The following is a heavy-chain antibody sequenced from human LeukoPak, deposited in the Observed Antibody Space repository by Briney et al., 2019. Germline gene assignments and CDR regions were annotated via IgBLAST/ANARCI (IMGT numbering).Heavy chain of an antibody. V-gene: IGHV4-34*01. Sequence: TLSLTCAVYGGSFSGYYWSWIRQPPGKGLEWIGEINHSGSTNYNPSLKSRVTISVDTSKNQFSLKLSSVTAADTAVYYCARAALPAGYYYYYYYMDVWGKGTTVTVS. CDR3: ARAALPAGYYYYYYYMDV. J-gene: IGHJ6*03. D-gene: IGHD2-2*01. CDR1: GGSFSGYY. CDR2: INHSGST.